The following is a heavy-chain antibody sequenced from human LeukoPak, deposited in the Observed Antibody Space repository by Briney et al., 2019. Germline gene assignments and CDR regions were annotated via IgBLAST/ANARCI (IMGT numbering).Heavy chain of an antibody. J-gene: IGHJ2*01. CDR2: INHSGST. V-gene: IGHV4-34*01. CDR1: GGSISSYY. Sequence: SETLSLTCTVSGGSISSYYWSWIRQPPGKGLEWIGEINHSGSTNYNPSLKSRVTISVDTSKNQFSLKLSSVTAADTAVYYCARHTRAYWYFDLWGRGTLVTVSS. CDR3: ARHTRAYWYFDL.